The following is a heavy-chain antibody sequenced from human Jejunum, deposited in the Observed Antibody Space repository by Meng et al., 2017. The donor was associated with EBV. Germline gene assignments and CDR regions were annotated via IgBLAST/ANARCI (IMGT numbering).Heavy chain of an antibody. D-gene: IGHD2-2*01. CDR3: ATHNTMYSSTAKFDY. J-gene: IGHJ4*02. Sequence: DPGRVQTRPAVLCACTVAGASIVSSTYCWDWIRQPPGKGLEWIGSIYNGGSADYYPSLKNRIVISVDASKNQFSLKLTSVTTSDTAMYYCATHNTMYSSTAKFDYWGQGTLVTVSS. V-gene: IGHV4-39*01. CDR1: GASIVSSTYC. CDR2: IYNGGSA.